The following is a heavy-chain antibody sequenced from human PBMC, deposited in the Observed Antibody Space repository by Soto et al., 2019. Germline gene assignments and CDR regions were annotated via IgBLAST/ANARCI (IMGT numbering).Heavy chain of an antibody. V-gene: IGHV4-31*03. CDR2: IYYSGST. CDR3: ARDSPPVAAAAYYYGMDV. D-gene: IGHD6-13*01. Sequence: QVQLQESGPGLVKPSQTLSLTCTVSGGSISSGGYYWSWIRQHPGKGLEWIGYIYYSGSTYYNPSLKSRVTISVDTSKIQFSLKLSSVTAADTAVYYWARDSPPVAAAAYYYGMDVWGQGTTVAVSS. CDR1: GGSISSGGYY. J-gene: IGHJ6*02.